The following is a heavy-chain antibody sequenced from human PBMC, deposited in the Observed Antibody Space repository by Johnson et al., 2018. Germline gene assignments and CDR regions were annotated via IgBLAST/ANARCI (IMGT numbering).Heavy chain of an antibody. CDR2: IKQDGSEI. Sequence: VQLVESGGGLVQPGGSLRLSCAASGFTFSSYSMNWVRQAPGKGLEWVGYIKQDGSEIYYADSVKGRFTIPRDNAKNSLYLQRNSLRAEDKAVYHCAPCTYGGNPFGYWCQGALVTVSS. J-gene: IGHJ4*02. D-gene: IGHD4-23*01. CDR1: GFTFSSYS. V-gene: IGHV3-7*01. CDR3: APCTYGGNPFGY.